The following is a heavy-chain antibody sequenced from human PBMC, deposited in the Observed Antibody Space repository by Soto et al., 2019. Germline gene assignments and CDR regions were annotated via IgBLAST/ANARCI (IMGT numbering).Heavy chain of an antibody. CDR1: GFTFSNAW. D-gene: IGHD5-18*01. CDR2: IKSKTDGGTT. Sequence: GGSLRLSCAASGFTFSNAWMSWVRQAPGKGLEWVGRIKSKTDGGTTDYAAPVTGRFTISRDDSKNTLYLQMNSLKTEYTAVYYCTTYYSYFFFPDYWGQGTLVTVSS. CDR3: TTYYSYFFFPDY. J-gene: IGHJ4*02. V-gene: IGHV3-15*01.